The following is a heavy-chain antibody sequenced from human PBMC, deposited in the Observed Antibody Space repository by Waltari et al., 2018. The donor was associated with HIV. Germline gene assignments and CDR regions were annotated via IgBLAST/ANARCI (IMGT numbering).Heavy chain of an antibody. CDR1: GGSISSYY. V-gene: IGHV4-59*01. D-gene: IGHD4-4*01. Sequence: QVQLQESGPGLVQPSETLSLTCTVSGGSISSYYWSWIRQPPGKGLEWIGYIYYSGSTNYNPSLKSRVTISVDTSKNQFSLKLSSVTAADTAVYYCAREPVTKSGGMDVWGQGTTVTVSS. CDR2: IYYSGST. J-gene: IGHJ6*02. CDR3: AREPVTKSGGMDV.